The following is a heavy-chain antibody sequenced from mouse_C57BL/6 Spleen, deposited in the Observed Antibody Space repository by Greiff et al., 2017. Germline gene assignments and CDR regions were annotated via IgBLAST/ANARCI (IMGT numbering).Heavy chain of an antibody. V-gene: IGHV1-42*01. CDR1: GYSFTGYY. CDR2: INPSTGGT. CDR3: AREGGPVGWFAY. Sequence: VQLKESGPELVKPGASVKISCKASGYSFTGYYMNWVKQSPEKSLEWIGEINPSTGGTTYNQKFKAKATLTVDKSSSTAYMQLKSLTSEDSAVYYCAREGGPVGWFAYWGQGTLDTVSA. J-gene: IGHJ3*01.